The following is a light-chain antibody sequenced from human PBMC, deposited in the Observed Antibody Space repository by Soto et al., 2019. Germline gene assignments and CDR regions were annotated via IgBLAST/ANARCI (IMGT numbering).Light chain of an antibody. V-gene: IGKV1-5*03. CDR2: QAS. J-gene: IGKJ1*01. CDR1: QTIRNW. CDR3: QQYSSHST. Sequence: DIQITQSPSTLSASLGYRVTITFRASQTIRNWLAWYQQKPGKAPKLLIYQASSLENGVPSRFSGSGSGTEFSLTISSLQPDDFATYYCQQYSSHSTFGQGTKVDIK.